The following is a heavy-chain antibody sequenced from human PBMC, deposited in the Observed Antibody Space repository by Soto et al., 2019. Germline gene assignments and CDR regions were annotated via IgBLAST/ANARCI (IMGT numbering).Heavy chain of an antibody. V-gene: IGHV4-34*04. Sequence: PSETLSLTCAVYGGSFTGYYWSWIRQPPGMGLEWIGGINHSGSTNQNPSLKTRATISVDTSKNQFSLRLRSVSAADTAVYYCARGFSLIGAVQEDAPGKDFFDSWGQRTLVTVSS. CDR1: GGSFTGYY. CDR2: INHSGST. CDR3: ARGFSLIGAVQEDAPGKDFFDS. D-gene: IGHD3-22*01. J-gene: IGHJ4*02.